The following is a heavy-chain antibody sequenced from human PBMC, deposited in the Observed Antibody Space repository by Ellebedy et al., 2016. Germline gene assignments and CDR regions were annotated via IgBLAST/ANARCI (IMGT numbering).Heavy chain of an antibody. D-gene: IGHD5-18*01. Sequence: GESLKISCQGSGYSFTTYWISWVRQMPGKGLEWMGRIDPSDSYTNYSPSFQGHVTISADKSISSAYLQWSSLKASDTAIYYCARHMTTAMTNDYWGQGTLVTVSS. CDR2: IDPSDSYT. CDR1: GYSFTTYW. J-gene: IGHJ4*02. V-gene: IGHV5-10-1*01. CDR3: ARHMTTAMTNDY.